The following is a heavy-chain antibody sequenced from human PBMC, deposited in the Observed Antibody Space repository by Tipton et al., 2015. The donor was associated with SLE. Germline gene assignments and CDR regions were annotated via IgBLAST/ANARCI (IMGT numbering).Heavy chain of an antibody. D-gene: IGHD4/OR15-4a*01. CDR1: GVSSDTYA. Sequence: SGVSSDTYAMHWVRHLPGKGLEWVSGCGLDNVRIGYADSVMGRFTVSRDSARNVLYLQMNNLRPEDTALYDCGKDLVPGGMDVWGHGTTVTVSS. CDR2: CGLDNVRI. CDR3: GKDLVPGGMDV. J-gene: IGHJ6*02. V-gene: IGHV3-9*02.